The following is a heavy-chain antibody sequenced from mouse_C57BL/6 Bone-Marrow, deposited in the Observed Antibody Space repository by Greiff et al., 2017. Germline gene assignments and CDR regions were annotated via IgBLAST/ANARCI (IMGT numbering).Heavy chain of an antibody. Sequence: AEPVRPGASVKLSCTASGFNLKDDYMHWVKQRPEPGLEWIGWIDPENGDTEYASKFQGKATITADTSSNTAYLQLSSLTSEDTAVYYCTPYYYGSSYGYFDVWGTGTTVTVSS. CDR3: TPYYYGSSYGYFDV. J-gene: IGHJ1*03. V-gene: IGHV14-4*01. CDR2: IDPENGDT. D-gene: IGHD1-1*01. CDR1: GFNLKDDY.